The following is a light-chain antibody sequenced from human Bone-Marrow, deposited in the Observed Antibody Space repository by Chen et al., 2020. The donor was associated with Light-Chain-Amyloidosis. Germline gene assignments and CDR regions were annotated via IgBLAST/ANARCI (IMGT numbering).Light chain of an antibody. CDR1: SSDVGGDNL. CDR2: EVT. J-gene: IGLJ1*01. Sequence: QSALSPPVAVSGSPGQLITIPCSGTSSDVGGDNLGSWYQPHPDKAPKLMNYEVTNRPSWVPDRFSCSKSDNTASLTISGLHTDDEADYFRRSYTITNTLVFGSGTRVTVL. V-gene: IGLV2-14*01. CDR3: RSYTITNTLV.